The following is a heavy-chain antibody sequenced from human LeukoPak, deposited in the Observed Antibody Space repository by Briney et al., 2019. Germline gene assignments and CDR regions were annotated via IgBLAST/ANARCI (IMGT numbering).Heavy chain of an antibody. Sequence: GASVKVSCKASGYTFTGYYIHWLRQAPAQGLEWMGWIDPISGGTNYAQKFQDTITMTRDKSIATAYMEVRRLNSDDTAVYYCARSGFTTGFYLDFWGQGTLVASPQ. CDR1: GYTFTGYY. CDR2: IDPISGGT. J-gene: IGHJ4*02. V-gene: IGHV1-2*02. D-gene: IGHD1-1*01. CDR3: ARSGFTTGFYLDF.